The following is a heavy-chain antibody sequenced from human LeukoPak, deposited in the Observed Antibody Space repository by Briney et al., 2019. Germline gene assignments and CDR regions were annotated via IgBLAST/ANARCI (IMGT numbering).Heavy chain of an antibody. V-gene: IGHV3-30*02. CDR2: IRYDGSNK. CDR1: GFTFSSYG. Sequence: PGGSLRLSCAASGFTFSSYGMHWVRQAPGKGLEWVAFIRYDGSNKYYADSVKGRFTISRDNSKNTLYLQMNSLRAEDTAVYYCAKERGSGNYVLYYWGQGTLVTVSS. D-gene: IGHD3-10*01. J-gene: IGHJ4*02. CDR3: AKERGSGNYVLYY.